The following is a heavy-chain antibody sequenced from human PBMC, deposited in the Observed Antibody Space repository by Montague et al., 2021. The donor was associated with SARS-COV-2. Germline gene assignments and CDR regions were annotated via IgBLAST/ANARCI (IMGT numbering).Heavy chain of an antibody. CDR1: GGSISSGSYY. CDR3: ARAHSGSWAHLDN. J-gene: IGHJ4*02. Sequence: QTLSLTCTVSGGSISSGSYYWSWIRQPAGKGLEWIGRIYTSGTTDYSXXXKSRVTISVDTSKNQFSLKLTSVTAADTAVYYCARAHSGSWAHLDNWGQGSLVTVSS. D-gene: IGHD5-12*01. CDR2: IYTSGTT. V-gene: IGHV4-61*02.